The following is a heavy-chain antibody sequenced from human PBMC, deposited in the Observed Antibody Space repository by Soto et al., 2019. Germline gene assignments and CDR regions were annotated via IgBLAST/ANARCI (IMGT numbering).Heavy chain of an antibody. CDR1: GYTFTGYY. D-gene: IGHD6-13*01. V-gene: IGHV1-2*02. CDR2: INPNSGGT. CDR3: ARDTINIAAAAFDY. J-gene: IGHJ4*02. Sequence: GASVKVSCKASGYTFTGYYMHWVRQAPGQGLEWMGWINPNSGGTNYAQKFQGRVTMTRDTSISTAYMELSRLRSDDTAVYYCARDTINIAAAAFDYWGQGTLVTVSS.